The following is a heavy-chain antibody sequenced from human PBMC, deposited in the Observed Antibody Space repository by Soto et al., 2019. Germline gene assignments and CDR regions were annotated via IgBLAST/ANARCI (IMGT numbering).Heavy chain of an antibody. Sequence: ASVKVSCKTSGYTFIIYGISWVRQAPGQGPEWLGWISGQSSKRYFGERFQDRVTMTADTSTNTVYMELRSLRSDDTAVYYCVRVAFPTFTAAGVSPGDVWGQGTTVTVSS. CDR2: ISGQSSKR. J-gene: IGHJ6*02. D-gene: IGHD6-25*01. CDR3: VRVAFPTFTAAGVSPGDV. V-gene: IGHV1-18*01. CDR1: GYTFIIYG.